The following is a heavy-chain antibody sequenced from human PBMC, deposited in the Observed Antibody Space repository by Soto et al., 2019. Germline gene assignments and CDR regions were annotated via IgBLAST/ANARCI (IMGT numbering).Heavy chain of an antibody. Sequence: PSDTLSLTCAVYGRSFSGYYWSWIRQPPGKGLEWIGEINHSGSTNYNPSLKSRVTMSVDTSKNQFSLKLSSVTAADTAVYYCARHYSPEYDFWCGYVSYSYMDTWGKGNTVTISS. D-gene: IGHD3-3*01. CDR3: ARHYSPEYDFWCGYVSYSYMDT. CDR1: GRSFSGYY. CDR2: INHSGST. J-gene: IGHJ6*03. V-gene: IGHV4-34*01.